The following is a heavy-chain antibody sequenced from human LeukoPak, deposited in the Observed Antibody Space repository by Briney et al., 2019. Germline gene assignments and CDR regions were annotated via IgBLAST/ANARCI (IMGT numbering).Heavy chain of an antibody. CDR3: ARTGPYYFDS. CDR1: GFTFSDYC. Sequence: GGSLRLSCAASGFTFSDYCMSWIRQAPGKGLEWVSSITASSYTNYADSVKGRFTISRDNSMDTLYLQMNSLRAEDTAIYYCARTGPYYFDSWGQGTLVTVSS. D-gene: IGHD2-8*02. J-gene: IGHJ4*02. CDR2: ITASSYT. V-gene: IGHV3-11*03.